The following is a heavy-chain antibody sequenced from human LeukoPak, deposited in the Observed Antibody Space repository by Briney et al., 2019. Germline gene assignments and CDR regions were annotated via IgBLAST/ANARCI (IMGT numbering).Heavy chain of an antibody. D-gene: IGHD3-10*01. Sequence: PGGSLRLSCAASGFTFSSYAMSWARQAPGKGLEWVSAISGSGGSTYYADSVKGRFTISRDNSKNTLYLQMNSLRAEDTAVYYCAKDSLRLDDAFDIWGHGTMVTVSS. CDR3: AKDSLRLDDAFDI. CDR1: GFTFSSYA. CDR2: ISGSGGST. J-gene: IGHJ3*02. V-gene: IGHV3-23*01.